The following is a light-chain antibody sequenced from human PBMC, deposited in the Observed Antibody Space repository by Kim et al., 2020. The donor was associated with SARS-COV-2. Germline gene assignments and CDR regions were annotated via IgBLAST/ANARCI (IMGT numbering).Light chain of an antibody. V-gene: IGKV1-8*01. CDR1: QDIGSY. CDR2: AAS. CDR3: QQYYNYPRT. J-gene: IGKJ1*01. Sequence: AIRLTQSPSSLSASTGDRVTITCRASQDIGSYLAWYQQKPGEAPKLLIYAASTLHNGVPSRFSGTESGTDFTLTISCLQSEDFATYYCQQYYNYPRTFGQGTKVDIK.